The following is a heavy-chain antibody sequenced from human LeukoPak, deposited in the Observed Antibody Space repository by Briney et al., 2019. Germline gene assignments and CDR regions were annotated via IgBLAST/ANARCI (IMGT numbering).Heavy chain of an antibody. Sequence: SETLSLTCTVSGGSISSYYWSWIRQPAGKGLEWIGRIYTSGSTNYNPSLKSRVTMSVDTSKNQFSLKLSSVTAADTAVYYCARGVSSTSYQYYYYYYMDVWGKGTTVTVSS. CDR2: IYTSGST. D-gene: IGHD2-2*01. J-gene: IGHJ6*03. V-gene: IGHV4-4*07. CDR1: GGSISSYY. CDR3: ARGVSSTSYQYYYYYYMDV.